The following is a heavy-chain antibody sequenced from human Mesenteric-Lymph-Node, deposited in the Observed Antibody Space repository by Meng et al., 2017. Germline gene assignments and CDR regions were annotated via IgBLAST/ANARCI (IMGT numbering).Heavy chain of an antibody. CDR1: GFTFNNYW. CDR2: ISSDGGTT. D-gene: IGHD3-22*01. CDR3: ARPQYYYDSSGYYIDAFDI. Sequence: GESLKISCAASGFTFNNYWMHWVRQAPGKGLEWVSRISSDGGTTTYADSVKGRFTISRDNAKSTVYLQMNSLRAEDTAVYYCARPQYYYDSSGYYIDAFDIWGQGTMVTVSS. V-gene: IGHV3-74*01. J-gene: IGHJ3*02.